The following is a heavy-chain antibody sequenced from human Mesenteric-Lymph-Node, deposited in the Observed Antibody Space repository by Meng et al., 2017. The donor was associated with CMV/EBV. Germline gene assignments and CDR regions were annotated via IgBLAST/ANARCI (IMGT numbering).Heavy chain of an antibody. CDR2: IYNSDRT. CDR1: GGSVSSGVYY. D-gene: IGHD3-10*01. CDR3: ARCFYTMVDS. Sequence: SETLSLTCTVSGGSVSSGVYYWSWIRQPPGKGLEWIGYIYNSDRTTHNPSLKSRATISADTPKNQFSLKLSSVTAADTAVYYCARCFYTMVDSWGPGTLVTVSS. V-gene: IGHV4-61*08. J-gene: IGHJ5*02.